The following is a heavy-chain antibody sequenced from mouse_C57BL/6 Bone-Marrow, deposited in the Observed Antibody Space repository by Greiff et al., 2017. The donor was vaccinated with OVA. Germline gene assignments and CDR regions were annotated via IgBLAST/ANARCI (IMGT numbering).Heavy chain of an antibody. CDR2: ISSGGSYT. CDR1: GFTFSSYG. J-gene: IGHJ1*03. Sequence: EVKVVESGGDLVKPGGSLKLSCAASGFTFSSYGMSWVRQTPDKRLEWVATISSGGSYTYYPDSVKGRFTISRDNAKNTLYLQMSSLKSEDTAMYYCARQRRFIFYWYFDVWGTGTTITVSS. CDR3: ARQRRFIFYWYFDV. D-gene: IGHD1-1*01. V-gene: IGHV5-6*01.